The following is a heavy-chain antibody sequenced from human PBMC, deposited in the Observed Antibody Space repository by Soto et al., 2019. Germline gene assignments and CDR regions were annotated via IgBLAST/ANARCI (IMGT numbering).Heavy chain of an antibody. D-gene: IGHD2-2*01. J-gene: IGHJ6*03. CDR3: ARDGIYCSSTSCYFGETYYYYMDV. V-gene: IGHV3-21*01. CDR2: ISSSSSYI. Sequence: GGSLRLSCAASGFTFSSYSMNWVRQAPGKGLEWVSSISSSSSYIYYADSVKGRFTISRDNAKNSLYLQMNSLRAEDTAVYYCARDGIYCSSTSCYFGETYYYYMDVWGKGTTVTVSS. CDR1: GFTFSSYS.